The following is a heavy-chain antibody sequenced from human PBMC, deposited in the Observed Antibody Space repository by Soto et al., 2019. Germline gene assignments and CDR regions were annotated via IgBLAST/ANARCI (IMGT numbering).Heavy chain of an antibody. CDR3: ARGLVVVPAAEINFDY. CDR2: IIPVFRTA. D-gene: IGHD2-2*01. V-gene: IGHV1-69*13. J-gene: IGHJ4*02. Sequence: SGKVSCKASEGTFSSYAISWVRQAAGQGLEWMGRIIPVFRTANYAQRFQDRVTITADDSTSTAFMELSSLKSEDTAVYYCARGLVVVPAAEINFDYWGQGTPVTVSS. CDR1: EGTFSSYA.